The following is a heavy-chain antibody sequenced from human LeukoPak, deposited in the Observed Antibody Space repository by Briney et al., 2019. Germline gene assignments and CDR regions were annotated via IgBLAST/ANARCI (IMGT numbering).Heavy chain of an antibody. Sequence: GGSLRLSCAASGFTFSSYAVSWVRQAPGKGLEWVSAISGSGGSTYYADSVKGRFTISRDNSKNTLYLQMNSLRAEDTAVYYCAKSDDSSGYHPKSVAFDIWGQGTMVTVSS. D-gene: IGHD3-22*01. CDR1: GFTFSSYA. CDR2: ISGSGGST. V-gene: IGHV3-23*01. CDR3: AKSDDSSGYHPKSVAFDI. J-gene: IGHJ3*02.